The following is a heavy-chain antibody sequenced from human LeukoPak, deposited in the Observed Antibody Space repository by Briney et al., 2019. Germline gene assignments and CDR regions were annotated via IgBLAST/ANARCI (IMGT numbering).Heavy chain of an antibody. Sequence: SETLSLTCTVSGGSISSYYWSWIRQPPGKGLEWIGYIYYSGSTNYNPSLKSRATISVDTSKNQFSLKLSSVTAADTAVYYCARAYCGGDCYYYYYYYMDVWGKGTTVTVSS. CDR1: GGSISSYY. J-gene: IGHJ6*03. CDR3: ARAYCGGDCYYYYYYYMDV. D-gene: IGHD2-21*01. CDR2: IYYSGST. V-gene: IGHV4-59*01.